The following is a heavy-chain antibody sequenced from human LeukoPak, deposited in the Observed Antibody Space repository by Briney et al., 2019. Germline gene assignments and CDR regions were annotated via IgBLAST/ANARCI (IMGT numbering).Heavy chain of an antibody. CDR1: GGTFSSYA. D-gene: IGHD3-10*01. CDR2: IIPIFGTA. J-gene: IGHJ4*02. CDR3: AREAMVRGVAEY. Sequence: ASVKFSCKASGGTFSSYAISWVRQAPGQGLEWMGGIIPIFGTANYAQKFQGRVTITTDESTSTAYMELSSLRSEDTAVYYCAREAMVRGVAEYWGQGTLVTVSS. V-gene: IGHV1-69*05.